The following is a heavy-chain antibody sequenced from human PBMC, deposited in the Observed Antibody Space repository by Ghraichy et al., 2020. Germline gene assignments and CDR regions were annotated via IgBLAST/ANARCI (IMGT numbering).Heavy chain of an antibody. CDR3: AKDPRAYGGNYFDY. J-gene: IGHJ4*02. CDR2: ISGSGGST. D-gene: IGHD4-23*01. CDR1: GFTFSSYA. Sequence: GESLNISCAASGFTFSSYAMSWVRQAPGKGLEWVSAISGSGGSTYYADSVKGRFTISRDNSKNTLYLQMNSLRAEDTAVYYCAKDPRAYGGNYFDYWGQGTLVTVSS. V-gene: IGHV3-23*01.